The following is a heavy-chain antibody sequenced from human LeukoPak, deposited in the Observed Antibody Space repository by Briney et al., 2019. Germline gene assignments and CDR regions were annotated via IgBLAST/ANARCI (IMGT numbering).Heavy chain of an antibody. CDR3: AKIRGSSAYYPYDY. CDR1: GSTFNSYA. CDR2: FSGDGSGA. Sequence: PGGSLRLSCAASGSTFNSYAMTWVRQAPGKGLEWVSTFSGDGSGAYYADSVRGRFTISRDNSKSTLYLQMNSLTAEDTAVYYCAKIRGSSAYYPYDYWGQGTLVTVSS. V-gene: IGHV3-23*01. J-gene: IGHJ4*02. D-gene: IGHD1-26*01.